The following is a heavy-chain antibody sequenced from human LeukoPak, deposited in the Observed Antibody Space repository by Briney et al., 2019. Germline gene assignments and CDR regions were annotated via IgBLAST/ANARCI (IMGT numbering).Heavy chain of an antibody. Sequence: GGSLRLSCAASGFTFSSYAMSWARQAPGKGLEWVSAISGSGGSTYYADSVKGRFTISRDNSKNTLYLQMNSLRAEDTAVYYCAKGVTMIVVVIRFDYWGQGTLVTVSS. CDR1: GFTFSSYA. CDR2: ISGSGGST. J-gene: IGHJ4*02. V-gene: IGHV3-23*01. CDR3: AKGVTMIVVVIRFDY. D-gene: IGHD3-22*01.